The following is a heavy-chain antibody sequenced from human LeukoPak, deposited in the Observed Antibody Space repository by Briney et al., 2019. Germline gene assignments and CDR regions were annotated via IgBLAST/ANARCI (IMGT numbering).Heavy chain of an antibody. J-gene: IGHJ5*02. V-gene: IGHV1-18*04. D-gene: IGHD3-10*01. CDR2: ISAYNGDT. Sequence: ASVKVSCKASGYTFTGYYMHRVRQAPGQGLEWMGWISAYNGDTNYAQRFQGRVTMTTDTSTSTAYMELRSLRSDDTAVYYCARDWRITMVRGNKGWFDPWGQGTLVTVSS. CDR3: ARDWRITMVRGNKGWFDP. CDR1: GYTFTGYY.